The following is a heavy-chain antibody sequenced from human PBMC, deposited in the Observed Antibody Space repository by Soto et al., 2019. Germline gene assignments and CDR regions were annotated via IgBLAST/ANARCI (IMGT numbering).Heavy chain of an antibody. Sequence: QVQLQESGPGLVKPSETLSLTCTVSGGSVSSGSYYWSWIRQPPGKGLEWIGYIYYSGSTNYNPSLHVRVTISVATSKKQFSRKLSAVTAADTAVYYCARDCGGCGYFDLWCRGTLVTVSS. V-gene: IGHV4-61*01. D-gene: IGHD2-21*01. CDR3: ARDCGGCGYFDL. CDR2: IYYSGST. J-gene: IGHJ2*01. CDR1: GGSVSSGSYY.